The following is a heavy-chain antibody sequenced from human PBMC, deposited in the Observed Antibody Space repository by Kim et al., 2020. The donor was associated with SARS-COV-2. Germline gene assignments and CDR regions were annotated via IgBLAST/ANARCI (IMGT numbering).Heavy chain of an antibody. CDR2: IWNDGSNK. CDR1: GFTFSTYG. V-gene: IGHV3-33*01. CDR3: ATEYSASSAFDF. J-gene: IGHJ4*02. D-gene: IGHD6-6*01. Sequence: GGSLRLSCAASGFTFSTYGMHWVRQPPGRGLEWVAMIWNDGSNKFYTDSVKGRFTISRDNFRNTLYLQMHSLRAEDTAVYYCATEYSASSAFDFWGQGSLVTVSS.